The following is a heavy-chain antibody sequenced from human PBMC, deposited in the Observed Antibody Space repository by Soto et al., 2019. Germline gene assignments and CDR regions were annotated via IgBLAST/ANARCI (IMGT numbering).Heavy chain of an antibody. J-gene: IGHJ4*02. V-gene: IGHV1-46*03. D-gene: IGHD3-22*01. Sequence: ASVKVSCKASGYTFTSYYMHWVRQAPGQGLEWMGIINPSGGSTSYAQKFQGRVTMTRDTSTSTVYMELSSLRSEDTAVYYCARAEYYYDSSGYKYYFDYWGQGTLVTVSS. CDR3: ARAEYYYDSSGYKYYFDY. CDR1: GYTFTSYY. CDR2: INPSGGST.